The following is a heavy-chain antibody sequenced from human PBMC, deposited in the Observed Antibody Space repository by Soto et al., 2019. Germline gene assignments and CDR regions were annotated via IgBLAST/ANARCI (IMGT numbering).Heavy chain of an antibody. CDR1: GGTFSNYA. D-gene: IGHD6-19*01. V-gene: IGHV1-69*12. J-gene: IGHJ2*01. CDR2: IIPIFGTA. CDR3: AQALGSAVAGPGRFDL. Sequence: QVQLVQSGAEVKKPGSSVKVSCKASGGTFSNYAISWVRQAPGQGLEWMGGIIPIFGTANYAQKFQGRVTITADESTSIAYMERSSRRSEDTAVYYCAQALGSAVAGPGRFDLWGRGTLVTVSS.